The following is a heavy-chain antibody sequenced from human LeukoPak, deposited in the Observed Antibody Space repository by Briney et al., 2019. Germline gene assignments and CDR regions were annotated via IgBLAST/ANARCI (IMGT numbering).Heavy chain of an antibody. CDR2: IYTSGST. V-gene: IGHV4-4*07. CDR1: GGSINNYY. D-gene: IGHD6-19*01. CDR3: AKASSGWSFDY. Sequence: SETLSLTCTVSGGSINNYYWSWIRQPAGKGLEWIGRIYTSGSTNYNPSLKSRVTMSVDTSKKQFSLKLSSVTAADTAVYYCAKASSGWSFDYWGQGTLVTVSS. J-gene: IGHJ4*02.